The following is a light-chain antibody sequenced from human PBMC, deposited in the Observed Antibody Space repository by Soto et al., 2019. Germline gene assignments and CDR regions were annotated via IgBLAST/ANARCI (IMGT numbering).Light chain of an antibody. CDR3: QQYVRSPWT. J-gene: IGKJ1*01. Sequence: DIVMTQSPDSLAVSLGERATINCKSSQSVLYSSNNKNYLAWYQQKPGQPPKLLIYWASIRTSGIPDRFSGSGSGTDFTLTISRLEPEDFAVYYCQQYVRSPWTFGQGTKV. CDR2: WAS. CDR1: QSVLYSSNNKNY. V-gene: IGKV4-1*01.